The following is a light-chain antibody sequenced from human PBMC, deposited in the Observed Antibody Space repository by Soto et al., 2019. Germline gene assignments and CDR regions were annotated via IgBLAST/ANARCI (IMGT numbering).Light chain of an antibody. CDR2: SAT. Sequence: EIVLTQSPATLSLAPGDAATLSCRASQSVGRFVAWYQQKPGQAPRLLIYSATERATGIPGRFTGGGYGTDFTLTISRLEPEDFAVYYCQQYVTSPPAITFGPGTKVEIK. CDR3: QQYVTSPPAIT. CDR1: QSVGRF. V-gene: IGKV3-20*01. J-gene: IGKJ3*01.